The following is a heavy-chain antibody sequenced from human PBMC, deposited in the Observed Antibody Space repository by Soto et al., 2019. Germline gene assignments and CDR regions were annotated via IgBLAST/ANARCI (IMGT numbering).Heavy chain of an antibody. J-gene: IGHJ6*02. CDR2: ISGSGGST. D-gene: IGHD4-17*01. V-gene: IGHV3-23*01. CDR3: AKWGERAQMTTVTTYYYGMDV. CDR1: GFTFSSYA. Sequence: GGSLRLSCAASGFTFSSYAMSWVRQAPGKGLEWVSAISGSGGSTYYADSVKGRFTISRDNSKNTLYLQMNSLRAEDTAVYYCAKWGERAQMTTVTTYYYGMDVWGQGTTVTVSS.